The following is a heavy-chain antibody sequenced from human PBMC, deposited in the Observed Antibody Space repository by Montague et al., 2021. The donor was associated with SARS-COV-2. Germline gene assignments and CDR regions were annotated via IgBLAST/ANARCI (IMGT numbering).Heavy chain of an antibody. CDR2: ISYDGSDK. D-gene: IGHD3-10*01. Sequence: SLRLSCAASGFTFSSYAMHWVRQAPGKGLEWVAVISYDGSDKYYADSVKGRFTISRDNSKNTLYLQMNSLRAEDTAVYYCARVLDYYGSGSYPLCYYYGMDVWGQGTTVTVSS. CDR3: ARVLDYYGSGSYPLCYYYGMDV. CDR1: GFTFSSYA. V-gene: IGHV3-30*04. J-gene: IGHJ6*02.